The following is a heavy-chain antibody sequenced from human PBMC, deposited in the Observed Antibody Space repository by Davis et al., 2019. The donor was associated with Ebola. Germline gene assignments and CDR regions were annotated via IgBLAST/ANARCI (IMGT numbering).Heavy chain of an antibody. J-gene: IGHJ6*02. CDR3: ARESVVVPAVSYYYYYYGMDV. V-gene: IGHV3-30*03. CDR1: GFAFSTYG. CDR2: IAYDSFNQ. D-gene: IGHD2-2*01. Sequence: GESLKISCAASGFAFSTYGMHWVRQAPGKGLEWVAIIAYDSFNQYYADSVMGRFTISRDNSNNTLYLQMNSLRAEDTAVYYCARESVVVPAVSYYYYYYGMDVWGQGTTVTVSS.